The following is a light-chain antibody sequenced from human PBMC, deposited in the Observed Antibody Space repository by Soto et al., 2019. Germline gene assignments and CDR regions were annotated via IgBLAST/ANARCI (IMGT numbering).Light chain of an antibody. CDR2: INN. V-gene: IGLV1-44*01. CDR1: SSNIGSNT. J-gene: IGLJ1*01. Sequence: QSVLTQPPSASGTPGQRVTISCSGGSSNIGSNTVNWYQQLPGTAPKLLIYINNQRPSGVPDRFSGSKSGTSASLAISGLQSGDEADSYCAAWDDSLNGDVFGTGTKVTVL. CDR3: AAWDDSLNGDV.